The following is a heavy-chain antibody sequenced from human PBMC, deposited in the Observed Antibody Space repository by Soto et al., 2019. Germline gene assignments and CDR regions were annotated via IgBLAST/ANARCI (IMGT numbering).Heavy chain of an antibody. V-gene: IGHV3-74*01. D-gene: IGHD3-10*01. J-gene: IGHJ4*02. Sequence: EVQLVESGGGLVQPGGSLRLSCAASGFTFSSYWMHWVRQAPGKGLVWVSHINTDGSGTSYADSVTGRFTISRDNAKNTLSLQMNSLRAEDTAVYYCARDGASGEWDYWGQGTLVTVS. CDR3: ARDGASGEWDY. CDR2: INTDGSGT. CDR1: GFTFSSYW.